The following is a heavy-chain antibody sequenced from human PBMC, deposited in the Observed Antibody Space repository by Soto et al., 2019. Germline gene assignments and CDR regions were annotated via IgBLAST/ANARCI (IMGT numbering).Heavy chain of an antibody. J-gene: IGHJ4*02. CDR3: ARGRSLEQLWRLDH. Sequence: LSLTCAVYGGSFSGYYWSWIRQPPGKGLEWIGEINHSGSTNYNPSLKSRVTISVDTSKNQFSLKLSSVTAADTAVYYCARGRSLEQLWRLDHWRQGTLLTVSS. D-gene: IGHD5-18*01. V-gene: IGHV4-34*01. CDR2: INHSGST. CDR1: GGSFSGYY.